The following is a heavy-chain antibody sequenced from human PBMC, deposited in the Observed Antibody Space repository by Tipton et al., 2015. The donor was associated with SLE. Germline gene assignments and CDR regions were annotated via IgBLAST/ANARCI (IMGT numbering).Heavy chain of an antibody. Sequence: LRLSCTVSGGSVSSGRYYWSWIRQPAGKGLEWIGRLYPSGSTNYSPSLQSRVTISVDTSKNQFSLKLSSVTAADTAVFYCARHSTREFSDAFDIWGQGTMVTVSS. V-gene: IGHV4-61*02. CDR3: ARHSTREFSDAFDI. CDR1: GGSVSSGRYY. J-gene: IGHJ3*02. CDR2: LYPSGST. D-gene: IGHD3-10*01.